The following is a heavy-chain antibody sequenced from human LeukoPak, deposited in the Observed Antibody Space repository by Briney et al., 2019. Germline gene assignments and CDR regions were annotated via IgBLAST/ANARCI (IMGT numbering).Heavy chain of an antibody. Sequence: SETLSLTCTVSGGSISSGGYYWSWIRQPPGKGLEWIGYIYYSGSTNYNPSLKSRVTISVDTSKNQFSLKLSSVTAADTAVYYCARSCSGGSCYAWKFDYWGQGTLVTVSS. CDR1: GGSISSGGYY. D-gene: IGHD2-15*01. CDR2: IYYSGST. J-gene: IGHJ4*02. V-gene: IGHV4-61*08. CDR3: ARSCSGGSCYAWKFDY.